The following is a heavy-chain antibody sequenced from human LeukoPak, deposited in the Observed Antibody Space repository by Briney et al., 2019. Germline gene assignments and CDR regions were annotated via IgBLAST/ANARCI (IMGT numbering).Heavy chain of an antibody. CDR3: ARVGTVNYYYGMDV. J-gene: IGHJ6*04. D-gene: IGHD4-17*01. V-gene: IGHV4-38-2*02. Sequence: SETLSLTCTVSGYSITSGYFWGWIRQPPGKGLEWIGRIYHSGSTNYNSSLKSRVTISVDTSKNQISLKLNSVTAADTAVYYCARVGTVNYYYGMDVWGEGTTVTVSS. CDR2: IYHSGST. CDR1: GYSITSGYF.